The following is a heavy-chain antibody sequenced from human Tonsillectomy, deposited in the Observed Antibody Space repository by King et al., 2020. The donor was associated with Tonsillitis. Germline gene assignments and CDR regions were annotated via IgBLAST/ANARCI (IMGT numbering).Heavy chain of an antibody. CDR2: MYYLGST. J-gene: IGHJ5*02. CDR3: ERVELPYNWFDP. V-gene: IGHV4-59*01. Sequence: VQLQESGPGLVKPSETLSLTCTVSGGSISSYYWSWIRQPPGKGLEWIGYMYYLGSTNYNPSLKSRVTISVDTSKNQFSLKLSSVTAADTAVYYCERVELPYNWFDPWGQGTLVTVSS. D-gene: IGHD1-7*01. CDR1: GGSISSYY.